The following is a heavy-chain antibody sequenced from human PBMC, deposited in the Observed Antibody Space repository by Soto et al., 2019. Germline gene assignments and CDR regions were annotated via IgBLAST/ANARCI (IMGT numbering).Heavy chain of an antibody. D-gene: IGHD2-2*01. J-gene: IGHJ3*02. V-gene: IGHV1-3*01. CDR1: GYTFTSYA. Sequence: ASVKVSCKASGYTFTSYAMDWVRQAPGQRLEWMGWINAGNGNTKYSQKFQGRVTITRDTSASTAYMELSSLRSEDTAVYYCARVCTSCYRGGDAFDIWGQGTMVTVSS. CDR3: ARVCTSCYRGGDAFDI. CDR2: INAGNGNT.